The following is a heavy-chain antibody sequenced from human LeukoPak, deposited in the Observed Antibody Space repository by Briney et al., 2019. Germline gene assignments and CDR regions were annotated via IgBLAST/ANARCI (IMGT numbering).Heavy chain of an antibody. V-gene: IGHV6-1*01. Sequence: SQTLSLTCAISGDSLSSNSASWTWIRQSPSRGLEWLGRTYYRSRWYNDYATSVKTRVSINPDTSKNQFSLKLMSVTAADTAVYYCARDSGTTGEVKFAPWGQGTLVTVSS. CDR1: GDSLSSNSAS. CDR3: ARDSGTTGEVKFAP. CDR2: TYYRSRWYN. D-gene: IGHD3-10*01. J-gene: IGHJ5*02.